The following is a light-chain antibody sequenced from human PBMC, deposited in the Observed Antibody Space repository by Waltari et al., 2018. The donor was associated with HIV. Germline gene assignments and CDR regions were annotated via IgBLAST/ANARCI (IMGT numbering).Light chain of an antibody. Sequence: QSALTQPASVSGSPGQSITISCTGTSSDLGSHNLLSWYQQHPGKAPYLIIYEGTKRPSGISIRFSGSKSGNTASLTISGLQADDEADYFCWSYAGSTPYVLLGGGTKLTVL. CDR2: EGT. V-gene: IGLV2-23*01. CDR1: SSDLGSHNL. CDR3: WSYAGSTPYVL. J-gene: IGLJ2*01.